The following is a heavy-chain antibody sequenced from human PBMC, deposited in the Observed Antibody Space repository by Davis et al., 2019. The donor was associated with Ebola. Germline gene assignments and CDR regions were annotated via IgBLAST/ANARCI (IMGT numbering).Heavy chain of an antibody. V-gene: IGHV4-59*10. J-gene: IGHJ4*02. Sequence: SETLSLTCAVYGGSISSYYWSWIRQPAGKALEWIGRIYKSGSTNYNPSLKSRVTMSVDTSNNQFSLMLNSVTAADTAVYYCARADGDYVHFDYWGQGILVTVSS. D-gene: IGHD4-17*01. CDR3: ARADGDYVHFDY. CDR2: IYKSGST. CDR1: GGSISSYY.